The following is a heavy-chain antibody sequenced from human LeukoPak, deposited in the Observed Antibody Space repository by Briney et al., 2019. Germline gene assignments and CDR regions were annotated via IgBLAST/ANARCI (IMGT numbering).Heavy chain of an antibody. V-gene: IGHV3-23*01. CDR1: GITFSSYG. D-gene: IGHD2-15*01. CDR2: ISSTGRTT. J-gene: IGHJ6*03. Sequence: PGGSLRLSCAASGITFSSYGMSWVRQAPGKGLEWVSRISSTGRTTYYADSVKGRFTISRDNSKNTLYLQMNSLRAEDTAIYYCAKNGDRGAYCTGGTCYPYFYYYMDVWGKGTTVTI. CDR3: AKNGDRGAYCTGGTCYPYFYYYMDV.